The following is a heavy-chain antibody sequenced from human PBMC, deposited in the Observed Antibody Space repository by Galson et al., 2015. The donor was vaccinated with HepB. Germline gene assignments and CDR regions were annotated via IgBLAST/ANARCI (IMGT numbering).Heavy chain of an antibody. D-gene: IGHD5-12*01. CDR3: VGIVATIFVDY. V-gene: IGHV4-39*07. CDR2: IYYSGST. Sequence: SETLSLTCTVSGGSISSSSYYWGWIRQPPGKGLEWIGSIYYSGSTYYNPSLKSRVTISVDTSKNQFSLKLSSVTAADTAVYYCVGIVATIFVDYWGQGTLVTVSS. J-gene: IGHJ4*02. CDR1: GGSISSSSYY.